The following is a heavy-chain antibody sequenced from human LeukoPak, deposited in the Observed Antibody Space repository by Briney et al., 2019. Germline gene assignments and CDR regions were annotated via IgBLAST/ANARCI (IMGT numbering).Heavy chain of an antibody. CDR3: ARDRFVVAAAGIQTWFDP. D-gene: IGHD6-13*01. V-gene: IGHV3-33*01. Sequence: GGSLRLSCAASGFTFSSYGMHWVRQAPGKGLEWVAVIWYDGSNKYYADSVKGRFTISRDNSKNTLYLQMNSLRAEDTAVYYCARDRFVVAAAGIQTWFDPRGQGTLVTVSS. CDR2: IWYDGSNK. J-gene: IGHJ5*02. CDR1: GFTFSSYG.